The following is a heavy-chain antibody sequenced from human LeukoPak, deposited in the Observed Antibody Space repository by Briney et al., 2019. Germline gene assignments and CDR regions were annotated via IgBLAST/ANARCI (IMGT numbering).Heavy chain of an antibody. CDR3: AKTVGATDSSFEM. CDR1: GYIFSNYW. V-gene: IGHV5-51*01. Sequence: GESLKISCEGSGYIFSNYWVAWVRQMPGKGLEWMGIIYAGDSDTRYSPSIEGHVTISVDNSINAAYLQLNSLRASDTAMYYCAKTVGATDSSFEMWGPGTVVIVSS. CDR2: IYAGDSDT. D-gene: IGHD1-26*01. J-gene: IGHJ3*02.